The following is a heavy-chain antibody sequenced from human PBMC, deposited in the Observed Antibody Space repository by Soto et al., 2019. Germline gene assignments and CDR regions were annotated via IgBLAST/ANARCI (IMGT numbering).Heavy chain of an antibody. CDR3: VRGVAGSGFDL. Sequence: SQTLSLTWAISGDSVSSNTAAWNWIRSSPSRGLEWLGRTYYRSNWRHDYAVSVKSRITVNPDTSTNHFSLQLNSVTPDDTAVYYCVRGVAGSGFDLCVQGPLVTVSS. CDR2: TYYRSNWRH. V-gene: IGHV6-1*01. J-gene: IGHJ4*02. D-gene: IGHD6-19*01. CDR1: GDSVSSNTAA.